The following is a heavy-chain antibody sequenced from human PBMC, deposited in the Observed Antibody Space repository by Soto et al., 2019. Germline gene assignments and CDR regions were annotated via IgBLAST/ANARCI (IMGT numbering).Heavy chain of an antibody. V-gene: IGHV3-11*06. CDR1: GFTFSDYY. CDR3: ARDRHNWNDVCFAFDI. Sequence: GGSLRLSCAASGFTFSDYYMSWIRQAPGKGLEWVSYISSSSSYTNYADSVKGRFTISRDNAKNSLYLQMNSLRAEDTAVYYCARDRHNWNDVCFAFDIWGQGTMVTVSS. CDR2: ISSSSSYT. J-gene: IGHJ3*02. D-gene: IGHD1-1*01.